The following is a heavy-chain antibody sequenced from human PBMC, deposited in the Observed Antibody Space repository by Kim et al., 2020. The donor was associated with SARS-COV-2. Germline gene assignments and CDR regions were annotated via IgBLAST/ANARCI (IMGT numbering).Heavy chain of an antibody. Sequence: YSASVKGRLTITRDNSKNTLYLQRNSLRAEDTAVYYCVRDGGYSYGGSDYWGQGTLVTVSS. V-gene: IGHV3-33*01. J-gene: IGHJ4*02. CDR3: VRDGGYSYGGSDY. D-gene: IGHD5-18*01.